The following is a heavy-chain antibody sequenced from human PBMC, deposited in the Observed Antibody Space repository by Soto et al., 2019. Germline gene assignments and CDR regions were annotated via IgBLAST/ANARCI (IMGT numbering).Heavy chain of an antibody. D-gene: IGHD4-17*01. CDR1: GFTFSSYS. V-gene: IGHV3-21*01. J-gene: IGHJ2*01. CDR3: AREYGDYYGGRYFDL. Sequence: PGGSLRLSCAASGFTFSSYSMNWVRQAPGRGLEWVSSISGSSRNIYYADSVKGRFTISRDTARHSLYLQMDSLRADDTAVYYCAREYGDYYGGRYFDLWGRGTLVTVSS. CDR2: ISGSSRNI.